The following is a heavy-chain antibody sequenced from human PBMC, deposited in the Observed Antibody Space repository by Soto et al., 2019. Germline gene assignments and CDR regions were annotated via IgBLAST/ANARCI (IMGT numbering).Heavy chain of an antibody. CDR3: ARDPAP. V-gene: IGHV1-69*06. Sequence: SVKVSCKASGYTFTSYAMRWVRQAPGQRLEWMGWINPIFGKANYAQKLQGRVTISVDTSKNQFSLKLSSVTVADTAVYYCARDPAPWGQGALVTVSS. J-gene: IGHJ5*02. CDR1: GYTFTSYA. CDR2: INPIFGKA.